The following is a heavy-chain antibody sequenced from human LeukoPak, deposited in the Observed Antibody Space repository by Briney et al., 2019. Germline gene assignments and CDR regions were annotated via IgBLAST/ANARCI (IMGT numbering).Heavy chain of an antibody. CDR2: ISGSGGST. J-gene: IGHJ6*03. CDR3: AKGGWSGPSSLYMDV. D-gene: IGHD3-3*01. Sequence: GGSLRLSCAASGFTFSSYAMSWVRQAPGKGLEWVSAISGSGGSTYYADSVKGRFTISRDNSKNTLYLQMNSLRAEDTAVYYCAKGGWSGPSSLYMDVWGKGTTVTVSS. CDR1: GFTFSSYA. V-gene: IGHV3-23*01.